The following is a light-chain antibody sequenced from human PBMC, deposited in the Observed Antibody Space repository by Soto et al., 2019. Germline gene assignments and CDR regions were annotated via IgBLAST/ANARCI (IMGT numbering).Light chain of an antibody. V-gene: IGLV1-51*01. CDR2: DNN. Sequence: QSVLTQPPSVSAAPGQPVTISCSGSSSNIGNNYVSWYQQLPGTAPKLLIYDNNKRPSGIPDRFSGSKSGTSATLGITGLQTGDDADYYCGTWDSSLSAVVFGGGTKLTVL. J-gene: IGLJ2*01. CDR3: GTWDSSLSAVV. CDR1: SSNIGNNY.